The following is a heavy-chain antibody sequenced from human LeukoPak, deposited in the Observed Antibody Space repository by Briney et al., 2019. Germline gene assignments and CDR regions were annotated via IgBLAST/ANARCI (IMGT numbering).Heavy chain of an antibody. V-gene: IGHV3-30-3*01. D-gene: IGHD6-6*01. CDR2: TSYDGSNK. CDR1: GFTFSSYA. Sequence: GGSLRLSCAASGFTFSSYAMHWVRQAPGKGLEWVAVTSYDGSNKYYADSVKGRFTISRDNSKNTLYLQMNSLRAEDTAVYYCAREEMYRERIAARPLDYWGQGTLVTVSS. CDR3: AREEMYRERIAARPLDY. J-gene: IGHJ4*02.